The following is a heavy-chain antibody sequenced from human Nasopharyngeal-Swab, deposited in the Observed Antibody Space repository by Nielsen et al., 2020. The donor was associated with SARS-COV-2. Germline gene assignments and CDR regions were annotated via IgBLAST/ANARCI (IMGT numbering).Heavy chain of an antibody. D-gene: IGHD5-24*01. Sequence: SVKVSCKASGGTFSSYAISWVRQAPGQGLEWMGGIIPIFGTANYAQKFQGRVTITADESTSTAYMELSSLRSEDTAVYHCASRGGRWLQPVGYGMDVWGQGTTVTVSS. CDR2: IIPIFGTA. CDR1: GGTFSSYA. CDR3: ASRGGRWLQPVGYGMDV. J-gene: IGHJ6*02. V-gene: IGHV1-69*13.